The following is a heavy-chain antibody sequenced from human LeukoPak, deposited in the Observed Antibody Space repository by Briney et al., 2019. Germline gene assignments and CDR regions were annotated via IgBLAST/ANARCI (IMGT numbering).Heavy chain of an antibody. Sequence: SETLSLTCTVSGGSISSSSYYWGWIRQPPGKGLEWIGSIYYSGSTYYNPSLKSRVTISVDTSKNQFSLKLSSVTAADTAVYYCARGRGSSSWKKSYFDYWGQGTLVTVSS. J-gene: IGHJ4*02. CDR3: ARGRGSSSWKKSYFDY. V-gene: IGHV4-39*07. D-gene: IGHD6-13*01. CDR1: GGSISSSSYY. CDR2: IYYSGST.